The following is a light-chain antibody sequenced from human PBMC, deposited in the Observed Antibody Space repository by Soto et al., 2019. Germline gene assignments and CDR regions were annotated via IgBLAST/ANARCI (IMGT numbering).Light chain of an antibody. J-gene: IGKJ3*01. CDR2: AAS. V-gene: IGKV1-39*01. CDR3: QQTYSTPFT. Sequence: IQMTQSPSSLSASVGDRVTITCRASQRISNYLNWYQQKPGKAPKLLIYAASNLQSGVPSRFSGSGSGTDVTLTISNLQPEDFATYYCQQTYSTPFTFGPGTKVDIK. CDR1: QRISNY.